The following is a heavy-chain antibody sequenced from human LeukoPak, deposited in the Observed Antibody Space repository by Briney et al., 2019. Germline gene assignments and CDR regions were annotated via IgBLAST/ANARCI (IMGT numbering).Heavy chain of an antibody. CDR3: ALTPDYYGSGSFDY. V-gene: IGHV3-21*01. D-gene: IGHD3-10*01. CDR1: GFTFSSYS. CDR2: ISSSSSYI. J-gene: IGHJ4*02. Sequence: GGSLRLSCAASGFTFSSYSMNWVRQAPGKGLEWVSSISSSSSYIYYADSVKGRFTISRDNAKNSLYLQMNNLRAEDTAVYYCALTPDYYGSGSFDYWGQGTLVTVSS.